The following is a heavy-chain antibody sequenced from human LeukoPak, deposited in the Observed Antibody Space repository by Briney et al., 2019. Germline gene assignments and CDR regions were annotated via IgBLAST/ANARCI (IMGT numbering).Heavy chain of an antibody. CDR2: IYYSGSI. Sequence: SETLSLTCTVSGGSISNSNYYWGWIRQPPVKGLEWIGSIYYSGSIYYNTSLKSRVTISVDTSKNQFSLKLSSVTAADTAVYYCARTRIAVAGVDDYWGQGTLVTVSS. CDR3: ARTRIAVAGVDDY. V-gene: IGHV4-39*01. CDR1: GGSISNSNYY. J-gene: IGHJ4*02. D-gene: IGHD6-19*01.